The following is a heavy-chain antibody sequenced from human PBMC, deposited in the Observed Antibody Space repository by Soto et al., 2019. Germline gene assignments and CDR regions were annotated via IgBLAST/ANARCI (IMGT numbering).Heavy chain of an antibody. Sequence: SDTLSLTCTVSGGSISSSSYYWGWIRQPPGKGLEWIGSIYYSGSTYYNPSLKSRVTISVDTSKNQFSLKLSSVTAADTAVYYCARLSHCGGDCYGEGNWFDPWGQGTLVTVSS. CDR1: GGSISSSSYY. J-gene: IGHJ5*02. CDR2: IYYSGST. CDR3: ARLSHCGGDCYGEGNWFDP. V-gene: IGHV4-39*01. D-gene: IGHD2-21*02.